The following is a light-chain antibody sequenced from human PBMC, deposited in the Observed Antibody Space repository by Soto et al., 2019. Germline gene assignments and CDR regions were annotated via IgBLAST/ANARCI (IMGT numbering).Light chain of an antibody. J-gene: IGLJ2*01. CDR3: SSYAGSNNLL. V-gene: IGLV2-8*01. CDR2: EVS. Sequence: QSALTQSPSASGSPGQSVTISCTGTSSDVGSYNFVSWYQQHPGKAPKLMIYEVSKRLSGVPDRFSGSKSGNTASLTVSGLQAEDEADYYCSSYAGSNNLLFGGGTQLTVL. CDR1: SSDVGSYNF.